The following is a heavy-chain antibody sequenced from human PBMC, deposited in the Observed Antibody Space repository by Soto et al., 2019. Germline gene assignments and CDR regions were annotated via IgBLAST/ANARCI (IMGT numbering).Heavy chain of an antibody. D-gene: IGHD1-26*01. CDR2: IYYSGST. CDR3: ARVIVGVYYFDY. V-gene: IGHV4-59*01. CDR1: GGSISSYY. Sequence: PSETLSLTCTVSGGSISSYYWSWIRQPPGKGLEWIGYIYYSGSTNYNPSLKSRVTISVETSKNQFSLKLSSVTAADTAVYYCARVIVGVYYFDYWGQGTLVTVSS. J-gene: IGHJ4*02.